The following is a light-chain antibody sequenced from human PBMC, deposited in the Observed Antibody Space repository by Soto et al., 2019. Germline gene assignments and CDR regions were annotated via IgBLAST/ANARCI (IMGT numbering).Light chain of an antibody. CDR1: PSCSSS. Sequence: IVMTKSPSTLSVSPGERSTLSCRASPSCSSSLAWYEEKAGQAPMLVIYDTSTRATGIPARFSGSGSGTEFPIXXRSLQSEDSAVYHCKQHNKWPLTFGGATRLEIK. J-gene: IGKJ5*01. V-gene: IGKV3-15*01. CDR2: DTS. CDR3: KQHNKWPLT.